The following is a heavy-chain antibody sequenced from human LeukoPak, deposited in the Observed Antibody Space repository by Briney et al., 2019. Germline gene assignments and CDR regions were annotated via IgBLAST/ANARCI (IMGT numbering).Heavy chain of an antibody. CDR1: GFTFSNAW. V-gene: IGHV3-15*01. CDR3: TTYSSGWDYFDS. CDR2: IKSKTDGGTT. D-gene: IGHD6-19*01. J-gene: IGHJ4*02. Sequence: GGSLRLSCAASGFTFSNAWMSWVRQAPGKGLEWVGRIKSKTDGGTTAYAAPVKGRFTISRDDSKNTLHLQMNSLKTEDTAVYYCTTYSSGWDYFDSWGQGTLVTVSS.